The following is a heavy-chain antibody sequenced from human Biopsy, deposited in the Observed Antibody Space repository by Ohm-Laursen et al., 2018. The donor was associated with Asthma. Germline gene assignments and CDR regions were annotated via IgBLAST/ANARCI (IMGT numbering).Heavy chain of an antibody. CDR1: GYTFSSAG. Sequence: VASVKVSCKTSGYTFSSAGITWVRQAPGQGLEWMGWISVYNGNTKVAQKLQDRVTMITDTSTSTAYMELRSLRSDDTAAYFCARAVDYSHYYGIDVWGQGTTVTVS. V-gene: IGHV1-18*01. CDR2: ISVYNGNT. CDR3: ARAVDYSHYYGIDV. J-gene: IGHJ6*02. D-gene: IGHD3-10*01.